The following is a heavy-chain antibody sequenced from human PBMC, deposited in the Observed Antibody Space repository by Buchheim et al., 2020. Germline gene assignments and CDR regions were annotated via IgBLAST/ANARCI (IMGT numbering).Heavy chain of an antibody. V-gene: IGHV4-61*01. Sequence: QVQLQESGPGLVKPSETLSLTCTVSGGSVSSRSYYWTWLRQPPGKGLEWIGYIYSSGSTSYNPSLTSRATISLNASKNQFSLKLTSMTAADTAVYYCARWDYYYDRSGYNFWGQGTL. CDR3: ARWDYYYDRSGYNF. D-gene: IGHD3-22*01. CDR1: GGSVSSRSYY. CDR2: IYSSGST. J-gene: IGHJ4*02.